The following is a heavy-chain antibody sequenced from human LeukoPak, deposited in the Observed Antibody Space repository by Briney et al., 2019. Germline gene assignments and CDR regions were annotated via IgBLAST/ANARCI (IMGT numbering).Heavy chain of an antibody. CDR1: GGSISGYY. Sequence: SGTLSLTCAVSGGSISGYYWSWIRQPPGKGLEWIGYIYDSGSTNYNPSLKSRVTISGDTSKNQFTLKLSSVTVADTAVYYCARLSGGRWFDPWGQGTLVTVSS. CDR3: ARLSGGRWFDP. CDR2: IYDSGST. J-gene: IGHJ5*02. D-gene: IGHD3-10*01. V-gene: IGHV4-59*08.